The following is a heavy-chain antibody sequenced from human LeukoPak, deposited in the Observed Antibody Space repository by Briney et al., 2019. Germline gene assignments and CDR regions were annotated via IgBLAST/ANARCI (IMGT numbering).Heavy chain of an antibody. CDR2: IGGSGSTI. J-gene: IGHJ4*02. CDR3: ARGESSWIRSYYFDY. D-gene: IGHD6-13*01. Sequence: GGSLRLSCAASGFTFSDYDMSWIRQAPGKALEWISFIGGSGSTISYADSVKGRFTISRGNAKNPLYLQMNSLRAEDTAVYYCARGESSWIRSYYFDYWGQGTLVTVSS. CDR1: GFTFSDYD. V-gene: IGHV3-11*01.